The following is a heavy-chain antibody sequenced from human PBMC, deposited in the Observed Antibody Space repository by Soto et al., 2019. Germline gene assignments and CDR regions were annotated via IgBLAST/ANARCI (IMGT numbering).Heavy chain of an antibody. J-gene: IGHJ4*02. D-gene: IGHD3-9*01. V-gene: IGHV3-23*01. CDR2: ISGSGGST. Sequence: GGSLRLSCAASGFTFSSYAMSWVRQAPGKGLEWVSAISGSGGSTYYADSVKGRFTISRDNSKNTLYLQMNSLRAEDTAIYYCAKDPPGYYDIPEYYFDYWGQGTLVTVSS. CDR3: AKDPPGYYDIPEYYFDY. CDR1: GFTFSSYA.